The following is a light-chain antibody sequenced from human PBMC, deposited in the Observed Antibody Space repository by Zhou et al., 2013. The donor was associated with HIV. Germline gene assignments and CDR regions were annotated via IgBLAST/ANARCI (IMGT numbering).Light chain of an antibody. CDR3: QEYGPLYTFA. V-gene: IGKV1-5*03. Sequence: DIQMTQSPSTLSASVGDRVTITCRASQSISRNLAWYQQKPGKAPNLLISGASNLEGGVPSRFSGSGSGTEFTLTISSLQPEDFATYYCQEYGPLYTFAFGQGTKLE. CDR1: QSISRN. J-gene: IGKJ2*01. CDR2: GAS.